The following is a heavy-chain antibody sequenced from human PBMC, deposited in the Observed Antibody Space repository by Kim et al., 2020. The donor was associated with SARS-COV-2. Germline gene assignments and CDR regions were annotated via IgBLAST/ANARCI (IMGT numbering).Heavy chain of an antibody. D-gene: IGHD2-15*01. J-gene: IGHJ1*01. CDR1: GFTFSSYA. CDR3: AKEGESVAATSEYFQH. CDR2: ISGSGGST. Sequence: GGSLRLSCAASGFTFSSYAMSWVRQAPGKGLEWVSAISGSGGSTYYADSVKGRFTISRDNSKNTLYLQMNSLRAEDTAVYYCAKEGESVAATSEYFQHWGQGTLVTVSS. V-gene: IGHV3-23*01.